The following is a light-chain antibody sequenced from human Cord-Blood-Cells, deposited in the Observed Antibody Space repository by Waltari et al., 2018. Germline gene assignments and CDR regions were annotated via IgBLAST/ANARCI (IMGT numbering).Light chain of an antibody. J-gene: IGKJ4*01. CDR3: QQYNNWPPLT. V-gene: IGKV3-15*01. CDR2: GVS. Sequence: EIVMTQSPATLSVSPGERATLPCSASQSVSSNLAWYQQKPGQAPRLLIYGVSTRATGIPARFSGSGSGTEFTLTISSLQSEDFAVYYCQQYNNWPPLTFGGGTKVEIK. CDR1: QSVSSN.